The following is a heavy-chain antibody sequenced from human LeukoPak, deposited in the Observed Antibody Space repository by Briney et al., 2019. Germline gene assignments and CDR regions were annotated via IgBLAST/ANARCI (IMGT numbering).Heavy chain of an antibody. V-gene: IGHV1-8*01. CDR3: AREIAVAGRYYYGMDV. Sequence: ASVKVSCKASGYTFTSYDINWVRQATGQGLEWMGWMNPNSGNTGYAQKFQGRVTMTRNTSISTAYMELSSLRSEDTAVYYCAREIAVAGRYYYGMDVWGQGTTVTVPS. CDR1: GYTFTSYD. CDR2: MNPNSGNT. J-gene: IGHJ6*02. D-gene: IGHD6-19*01.